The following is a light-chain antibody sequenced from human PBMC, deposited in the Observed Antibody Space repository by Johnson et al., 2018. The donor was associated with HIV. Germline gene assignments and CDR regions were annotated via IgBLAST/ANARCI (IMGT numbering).Light chain of an antibody. V-gene: IGLV1-51*01. CDR1: SSNIGNNY. J-gene: IGLJ1*01. CDR3: GTWDSSLSAYV. CDR2: DNN. Sequence: QSVLTQPPSVSAAPGQKVTISCSGSSSNIGNNYVSWYQQLPGTAPKLLIYDNNKRPSGIPDRLSGSQSGTSATLGITGLQTGDEADYYCGTWDSSLSAYVFGTGTKVTVL.